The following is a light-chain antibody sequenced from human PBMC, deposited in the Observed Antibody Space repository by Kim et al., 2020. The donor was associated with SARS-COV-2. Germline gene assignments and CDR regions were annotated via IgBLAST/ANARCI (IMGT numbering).Light chain of an antibody. J-gene: IGLJ3*02. CDR2: ETT. Sequence: PGGTVTLTCGSSNGAVTTGHYPYWFQQKPGQAPRTLISETTTRRSWIPARFSGSLLGGKAALTLSGAQPEDEADYYCLLSYNGARVLGGGTQLTVL. CDR3: LLSYNGARV. CDR1: NGAVTTGHY. V-gene: IGLV7-46*01.